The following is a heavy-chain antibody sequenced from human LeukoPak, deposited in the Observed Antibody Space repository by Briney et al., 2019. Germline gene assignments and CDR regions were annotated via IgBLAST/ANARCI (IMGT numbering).Heavy chain of an antibody. CDR3: AKSEAMIVVVSLDY. D-gene: IGHD3-22*01. CDR2: IIPILGIA. J-gene: IGHJ4*02. V-gene: IGHV1-69*04. CDR1: GGTFSSYA. Sequence: ASVKVSCKASGGTFSSYAISWVRQAPGQGLEWMGRIIPILGIANYAQKFQGRVTITADKSTSTAYMELSSLRSDDTAVYYCAKSEAMIVVVSLDYWGQGTLVTVSS.